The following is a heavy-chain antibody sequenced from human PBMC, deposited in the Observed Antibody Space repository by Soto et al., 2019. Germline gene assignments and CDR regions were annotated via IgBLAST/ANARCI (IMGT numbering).Heavy chain of an antibody. V-gene: IGHV1-69*02. D-gene: IGHD6-19*01. CDR1: GGTFSSYT. Sequence: SVKVSCKASGGTFSSYTISWVRQAPGQGLEWMGRIIPILGIANYAQKFQGRVTITADKSTSTAYMELSSLRSEDTAVYYCASTIAVAGTSVDYWGQRTLVTVS. CDR2: IIPILGIA. J-gene: IGHJ4*02. CDR3: ASTIAVAGTSVDY.